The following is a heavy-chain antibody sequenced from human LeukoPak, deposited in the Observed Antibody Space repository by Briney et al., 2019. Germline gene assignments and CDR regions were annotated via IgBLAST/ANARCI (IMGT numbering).Heavy chain of an antibody. J-gene: IGHJ4*02. Sequence: SGTLSLTCAVSSGSISSSNWWSWVRQPPGKGLEWIGEIYHSGSTNYNPSLKSRVTISVGKSKNQFSLKLTSVTAADTAVYYCASREYISGWYDYWGQGTLVTVSS. D-gene: IGHD6-19*01. CDR1: SGSISSSNW. CDR2: IYHSGST. CDR3: ASREYISGWYDY. V-gene: IGHV4-4*02.